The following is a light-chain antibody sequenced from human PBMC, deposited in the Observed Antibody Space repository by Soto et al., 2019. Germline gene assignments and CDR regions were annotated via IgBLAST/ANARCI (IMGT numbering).Light chain of an antibody. CDR2: DAS. Sequence: DVQMTKSPSSLSASVGDSVTITCRASQSVFNPLSWFQQRPGKGPKLLIYDASSLHAGVPSRFSGSGYGTDFTLTISTVQPEDSAIYYCHQSSSTPLTFGGGTRVELK. V-gene: IGKV1-39*01. J-gene: IGKJ4*01. CDR3: HQSSSTPLT. CDR1: QSVFNP.